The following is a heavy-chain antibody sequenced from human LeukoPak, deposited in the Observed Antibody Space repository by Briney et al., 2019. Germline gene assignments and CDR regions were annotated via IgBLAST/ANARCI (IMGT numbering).Heavy chain of an antibody. CDR2: VIPIFGPA. CDR3: ARSAPLLRYPPDQH. D-gene: IGHD3-9*01. J-gene: IGHJ1*01. CDR1: GDSFSSYA. V-gene: IGHV1-69*05. Sequence: VKVSCKASGDSFSSYAISWVRQAPGQGLEWMGGVIPIFGPADYSQRFQGRLTITTDKSTSTAYMELSGLRSDDTAMYYCARSAPLLRYPPDQHWGQGTLVTVSS.